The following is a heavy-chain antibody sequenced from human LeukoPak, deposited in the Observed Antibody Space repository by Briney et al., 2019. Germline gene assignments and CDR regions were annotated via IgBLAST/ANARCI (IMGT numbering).Heavy chain of an antibody. D-gene: IGHD4-11*01. Sequence: GRSLTLSCAASASTFDDYSMGWVSQPPGGWLEWDSLIGGDGGGTSYAYSVKGRFHISRDNSKTSLYLQMNSLRTEDTALYYCAKDYNYDYSNSYFDYWGQGTLVTVSS. CDR3: AKDYNYDYSNSYFDY. V-gene: IGHV3-43*02. CDR2: IGGDGGGT. CDR1: ASTFDDYS. J-gene: IGHJ4*02.